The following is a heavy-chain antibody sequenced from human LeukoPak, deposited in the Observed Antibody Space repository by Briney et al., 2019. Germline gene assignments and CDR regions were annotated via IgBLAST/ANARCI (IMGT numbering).Heavy chain of an antibody. CDR1: GFTFGTYW. CDR2: INTDGSST. D-gene: IGHD3-10*01. V-gene: IGHV3-74*01. CDR3: AKGGGPLWFGELSGFDY. Sequence: GGSLRLSCAASGFTFGTYWMHWVRQAPGKGLVWVSRINTDGSSTTYADSVKGRFTISRDNAKNTLYLQMNSLRAEDMALYYCAKGGGPLWFGELSGFDYWGQGTLVTVSS. J-gene: IGHJ4*02.